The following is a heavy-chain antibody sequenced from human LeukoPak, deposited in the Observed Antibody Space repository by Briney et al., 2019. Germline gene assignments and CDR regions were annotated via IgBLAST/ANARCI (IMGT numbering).Heavy chain of an antibody. CDR1: GFTFSSYA. V-gene: IGHV3-30-3*01. J-gene: IGHJ6*03. CDR2: ISYDGSNK. Sequence: PGRSLRLSCAASGFTFSSYAMHWVRQAPGKGLEWGAVISYDGSNKYYADSVKGRFTISRDNSKNTLYLQMNSLRAEDTAVYYCARDPDPYCGGDCRNYYMDVWGKGTTVTVSS. CDR3: ARDPDPYCGGDCRNYYMDV. D-gene: IGHD2-21*01.